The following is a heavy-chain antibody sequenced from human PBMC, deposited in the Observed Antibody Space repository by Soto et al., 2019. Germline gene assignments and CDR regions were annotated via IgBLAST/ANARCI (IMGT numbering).Heavy chain of an antibody. D-gene: IGHD2-2*01. J-gene: IGHJ6*03. CDR1: GFTFSDYY. Sequence: GGSLRLSCAASGFTFSDYYMSWIRQAPGKGLEWVSYISSSGSTIYYADSVKGRFTISRDNAKNSLYLQMNSLRAEDTAVYYCARDRYCSSTSCYADYYYYYMDVWGKGTTVTVSS. CDR2: ISSSGSTI. V-gene: IGHV3-11*01. CDR3: ARDRYCSSTSCYADYYYYYMDV.